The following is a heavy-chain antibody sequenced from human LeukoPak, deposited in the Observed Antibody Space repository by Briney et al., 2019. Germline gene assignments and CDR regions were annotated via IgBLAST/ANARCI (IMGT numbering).Heavy chain of an antibody. CDR3: ASRSRGSGRYYNGNSAVAFDI. Sequence: TLSLTCALSSGSISRGAYSGSSIRQPRGNGNGWIEYIYHSGSTYNNPSRKSPVNIPVHRSKSQFSLKLSSVTAADTAVYYCASRSRGSGRYYNGNSAVAFDIWGGGTRVTVSS. D-gene: IGHD3-10*01. CDR2: IYHSGST. J-gene: IGHJ3*02. V-gene: IGHV4-30-2*01. CDR1: SGSISRGAYS.